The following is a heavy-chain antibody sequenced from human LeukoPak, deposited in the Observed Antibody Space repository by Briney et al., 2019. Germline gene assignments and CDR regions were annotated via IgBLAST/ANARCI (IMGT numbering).Heavy chain of an antibody. CDR3: AKDIDHYYYYGMDV. J-gene: IGHJ6*02. CDR1: GFTFSSYS. CDR2: ISSSSSYI. D-gene: IGHD3-16*02. Sequence: GGSLRLSCAASGFTFSSYSMNWVRQAPGKGLEWVSSISSSSSYIYYADSLKGRFTISRDNAKNSLYLQMNSLRAEDTALYYCAKDIDHYYYYGMDVWGQGTTVTVSS. V-gene: IGHV3-21*04.